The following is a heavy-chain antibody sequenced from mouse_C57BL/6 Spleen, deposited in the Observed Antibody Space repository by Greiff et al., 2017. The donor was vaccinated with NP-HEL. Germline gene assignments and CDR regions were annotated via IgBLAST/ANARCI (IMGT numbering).Heavy chain of an antibody. J-gene: IGHJ4*01. CDR1: GYTFTSYW. Sequence: QVQLKQPGAELVRPGTSVKLSCKASGYTFTSYWMHWVKQRPGQGLEWIGVIDPSDSYTNYNQKFKGKATLTVDTSSSTAYMQLSNLTSEDSAVYYCARAAGYAMDYWGQGTSVTVSS. V-gene: IGHV1-59*01. CDR2: IDPSDSYT. D-gene: IGHD6-1*01. CDR3: ARAAGYAMDY.